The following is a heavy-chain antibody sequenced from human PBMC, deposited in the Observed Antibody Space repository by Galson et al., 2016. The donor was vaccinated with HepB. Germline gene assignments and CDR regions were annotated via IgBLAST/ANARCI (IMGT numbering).Heavy chain of an antibody. CDR3: AKEPKYDFWSCHPFDY. CDR2: ISGSGGST. V-gene: IGHV3-23*01. Sequence: SLRLSCAASGFTFSSYALSWVRQAPGKGLEWVSVISGSGGSTYYADSVKGRVTISRDNSKNALYLKMNSLRAEDTAVDYCAKEPKYDFWSCHPFDYWGQGTLVTVSS. J-gene: IGHJ4*02. CDR1: GFTFSSYA. D-gene: IGHD3-3*01.